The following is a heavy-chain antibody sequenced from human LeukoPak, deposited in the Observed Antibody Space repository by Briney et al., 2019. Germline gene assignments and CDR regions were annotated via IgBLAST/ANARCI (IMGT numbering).Heavy chain of an antibody. CDR1: GYTFTGYY. V-gene: IGHV7-4-1*02. Sequence: ASVKVSCKASGYTFTGYYMHWVRQAPGQGLEWMGWINTNTGNPTYAQGFTGRFVFSLDTSVSTAYLQISSLKAEDTAVYYCASALFLHGSGSSGGAFDIWGQGTMVTVSS. CDR3: ASALFLHGSGSSGGAFDI. CDR2: INTNTGNP. J-gene: IGHJ3*02. D-gene: IGHD3-10*01.